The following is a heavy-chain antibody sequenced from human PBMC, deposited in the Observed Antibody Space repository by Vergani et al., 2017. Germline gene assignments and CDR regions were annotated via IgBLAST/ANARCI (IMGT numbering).Heavy chain of an antibody. CDR2: MNGDGDTI. CDR1: GFTFNEYW. V-gene: IGHV3-74*01. CDR3: ARARELRFGVVWENWFDP. D-gene: IGHD3-3*01. Sequence: EVELVESGGGLVQPGGSLRLSCAASGFTFNEYWMHWARQVPGKGLVWVSGMNGDGDTISYADSVKGRFTISRDNAKNTLFLQMNSLRAEDTAVYYCARARELRFGVVWENWFDPWGQGTLVTVSS. J-gene: IGHJ5*02.